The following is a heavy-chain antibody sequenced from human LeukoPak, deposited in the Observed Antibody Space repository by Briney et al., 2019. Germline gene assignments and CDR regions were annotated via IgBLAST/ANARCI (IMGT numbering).Heavy chain of an antibody. V-gene: IGHV3-30*03. D-gene: IGHD6-13*01. CDR2: ISYDGSNK. CDR1: GFTFSSYG. CDR3: LYSSSSGDY. J-gene: IGHJ4*02. Sequence: PGRSLRLSCAASGFTFSSYGMHGVRQAPGKGLEWVAVISYDGSNKYYADSVKGRFTIFRDNSKNTLYLQMNSLRAEDTAVYYCLYSSSSGDYWGQGTLVTVSS.